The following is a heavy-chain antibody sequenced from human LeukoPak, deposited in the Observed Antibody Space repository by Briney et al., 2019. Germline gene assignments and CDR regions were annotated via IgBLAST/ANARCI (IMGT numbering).Heavy chain of an antibody. V-gene: IGHV4-34*01. CDR2: INHRGST. CDR3: ARGKGSSTPLNFYYFDY. CDR1: GGSFSGYY. Sequence: SETLSLTCAVYGGSFSGYYWSWIRQPPGKGLAWMGEINHRGSTNYNPSLKSRVTISVDTSKNQFSLKLSSVTAADTAVYYCARGKGSSTPLNFYYFDYWGQGTLVTVSS. J-gene: IGHJ4*02. D-gene: IGHD6-6*01.